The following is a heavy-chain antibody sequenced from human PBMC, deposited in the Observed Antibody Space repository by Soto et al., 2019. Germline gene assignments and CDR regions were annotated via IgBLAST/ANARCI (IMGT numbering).Heavy chain of an antibody. CDR3: ARGSSSYYDYGMDV. J-gene: IGHJ6*02. CDR2: IYDSGST. Sequence: WTWIRQPPGTALEWIGNIYDSGSTSYNPSLKSRVTISVDTSKNQFSLRLTSVTAADTAVYFCARGSSSYYDYGMDVWGQGTTVTVSS. V-gene: IGHV4-30-2*01. D-gene: IGHD6-6*01.